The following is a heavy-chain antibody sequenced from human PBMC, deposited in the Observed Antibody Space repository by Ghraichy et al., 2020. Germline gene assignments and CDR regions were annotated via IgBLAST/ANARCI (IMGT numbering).Heavy chain of an antibody. CDR2: IHQAEST. CDR3: ARAANWVGFDY. Sequence: SETLSLTCAVSGASISSADCSWTWIRQPPGKALEWIGYIHQAESTFYNPSLKSRVTISADRSKNQFSLNLSSVTAADTAVYYCARAANWVGFDYWGRGTLVTVSS. CDR1: GASISSADCS. J-gene: IGHJ4*02. D-gene: IGHD7-27*01. V-gene: IGHV4-30-2*01.